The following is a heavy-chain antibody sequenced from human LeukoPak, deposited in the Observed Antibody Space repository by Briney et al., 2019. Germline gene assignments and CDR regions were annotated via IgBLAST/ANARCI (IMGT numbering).Heavy chain of an antibody. CDR1: GYSISSGYY. V-gene: IGHV4-38-2*02. J-gene: IGHJ4*02. Sequence: SETLSLTCTVSGYSISSGYYWGWIRQPPGKGLEWIGSIYYSGSTYYNPSLKSRVTISVDTSKNQFSLKLSSVTAADTAVFYCARSSPYYDSSGYPIDYWGQGTLVTVSS. CDR3: ARSSPYYDSSGYPIDY. CDR2: IYYSGST. D-gene: IGHD3-22*01.